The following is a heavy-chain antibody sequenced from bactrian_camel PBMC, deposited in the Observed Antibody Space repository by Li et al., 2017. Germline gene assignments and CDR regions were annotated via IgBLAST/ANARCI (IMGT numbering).Heavy chain of an antibody. CDR2: IATGSGNT. D-gene: IGHD6*01. V-gene: IGHV3S68*01. J-gene: IGHJ4*01. CDR3: AATVAYGAGWFGPLHPLRYSY. Sequence: QLVESGGGSVQAGVSLRLSCAASGRTYSKWCMGWFRQAPGKEREGVARIATGSGNTYYADSVKGRFTISKDNAKNTLYLQMNSLEPEDSAMYYCAATVAYGAGWFGPLHPLRYSYWGQGTQVTVS. CDR1: GRTYSKWC.